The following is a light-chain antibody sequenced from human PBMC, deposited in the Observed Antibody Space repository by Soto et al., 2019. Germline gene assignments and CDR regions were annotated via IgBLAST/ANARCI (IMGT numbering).Light chain of an antibody. CDR2: GAS. J-gene: IGKJ1*01. V-gene: IGKV3-15*01. CDR1: QSVSNN. CDR3: QQYNTWPRK. Sequence: EIVMTQSPATLSVSPGERATLSCRASQSVSNNLAWYQQKPGQAPRLLIYGASTRATGIPARFSCSGSGTEFTLTVSSLQSEDVAVYYCQQYNTWPRKFGQGTKVEMK.